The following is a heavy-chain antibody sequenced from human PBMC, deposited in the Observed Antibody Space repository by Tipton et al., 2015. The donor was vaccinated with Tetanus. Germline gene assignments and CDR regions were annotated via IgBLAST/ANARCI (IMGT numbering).Heavy chain of an antibody. V-gene: IGHV4-31*03. J-gene: IGHJ4*02. D-gene: IGHD1-26*01. CDR2: IFSFGST. CDR3: ARDQARGSRGWNYFDY. CDR1: XXXISXGGYY. Sequence: GLVKPSQTLSLTCXVSXXXISXGGYYXTWIRXXPEXXXEWXGDIFSFGSTYYHPXLKGRXTISMDPSKNXFSLDLNSVTAADTAVYYCARDQARGSRGWNYFDYWGQGALVTVSS.